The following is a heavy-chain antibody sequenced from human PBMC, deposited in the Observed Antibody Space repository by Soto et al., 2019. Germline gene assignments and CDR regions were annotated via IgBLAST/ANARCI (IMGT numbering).Heavy chain of an antibody. V-gene: IGHV3-23*01. CDR1: GFTFRSYA. J-gene: IGHJ4*02. CDR2: ITGSGVTT. Sequence: QAGGSLRLSCAAAGFTFRSYAMNWVRQAPGKGLEWVSRITGSGVTTYYANSVEGRFTISRDNSNNTLSLQMNSLRAEDTAVYYCAKDLLNTYSYDSSGFFDYWGQGTLVTVYS. D-gene: IGHD3-22*01. CDR3: AKDLLNTYSYDSSGFFDY.